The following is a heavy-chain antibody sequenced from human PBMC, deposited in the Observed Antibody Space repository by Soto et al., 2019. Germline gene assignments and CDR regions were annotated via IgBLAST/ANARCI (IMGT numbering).Heavy chain of an antibody. Sequence: QVQLVESGGGVVQPGRSLRLSCAASGFTFSSYGMHWVRQAPGKGLEGVAVISYDGSNKYYADSVKGRFTISRDNSKNTLYLQMNSLRAEDTAVYYCAKVRATRGFGERPYYYYGMDVWGQGTTVTVSS. CDR2: ISYDGSNK. CDR3: AKVRATRGFGERPYYYYGMDV. V-gene: IGHV3-30*18. CDR1: GFTFSSYG. J-gene: IGHJ6*02. D-gene: IGHD3-10*01.